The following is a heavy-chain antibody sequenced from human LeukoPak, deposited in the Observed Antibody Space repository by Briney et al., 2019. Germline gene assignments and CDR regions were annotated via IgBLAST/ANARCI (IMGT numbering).Heavy chain of an antibody. Sequence: ASVKVSCKASGGTFSSYAMSWVRQAPGKGLEWVSAISGSGGSTYYADSVKGRFTISRDNSKNTLYLQMNSLRAEDTAVYYCAGGWSGSFLSFTSFDYWGQGTLVTVSS. CDR3: AGGWSGSFLSFTSFDY. D-gene: IGHD3-3*01. J-gene: IGHJ4*02. V-gene: IGHV3-23*01. CDR1: GGTFSSYA. CDR2: ISGSGGST.